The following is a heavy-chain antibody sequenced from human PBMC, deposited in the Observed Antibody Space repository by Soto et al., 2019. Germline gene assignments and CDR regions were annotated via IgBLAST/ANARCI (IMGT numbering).Heavy chain of an antibody. Sequence: GSLSLSCAASGFTFNSYGMHWVRQGPGNGLEWVAFISYDSTKTYYADSVKGRFTISRDNSNSALYVQMNSLTGEDTAVYYCARTMSAWSDFHYYSLDVWGQGTTVTVSS. D-gene: IGHD2-8*02. J-gene: IGHJ6*02. V-gene: IGHV3-30*03. CDR3: ARTMSAWSDFHYYSLDV. CDR1: GFTFNSYG. CDR2: ISYDSTKT.